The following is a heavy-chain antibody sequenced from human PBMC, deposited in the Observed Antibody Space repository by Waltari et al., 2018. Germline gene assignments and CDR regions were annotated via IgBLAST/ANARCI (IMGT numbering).Heavy chain of an antibody. CDR3: AKDAEA. CDR1: GVTFSSCG. J-gene: IGHJ5*02. V-gene: IGHV3-30*18. CDR2: IWYDGSNN. Sequence: QVQLVESGGGVVQPGRSLRLSCAASGVTFSSCGMHWVRQAPGKGLEWVAVIWYDGSNNYYADSVKGRFTISRDNSKNTLYLQMNSLRAEDTAMYYCAKDAEAWGQGTLVTVSS.